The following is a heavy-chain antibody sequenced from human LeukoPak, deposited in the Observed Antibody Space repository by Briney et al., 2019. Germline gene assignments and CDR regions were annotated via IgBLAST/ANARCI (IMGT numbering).Heavy chain of an antibody. CDR2: IYYSGKT. CDR1: GASISTYY. CDR3: ASYQVGATLNWFDP. J-gene: IGHJ5*02. D-gene: IGHD1-26*01. V-gene: IGHV4-59*12. Sequence: SETLSLTCTVSGASISTYYWSWIRQPPGKGLEWIGYIYYSGKTNYNPSLKSRLTISVDTSKNQFSLKLSSVTAADTAVYYCASYQVGATLNWFDPWGQGTLVTVSS.